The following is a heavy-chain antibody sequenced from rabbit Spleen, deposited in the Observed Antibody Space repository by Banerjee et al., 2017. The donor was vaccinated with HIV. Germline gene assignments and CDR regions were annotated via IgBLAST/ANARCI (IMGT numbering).Heavy chain of an antibody. CDR2: IDPVFGST. V-gene: IGHV1S7*01. J-gene: IGHJ3*01. Sequence: QLTETGGGLVQPGGSLKLSCKASGFDFSSYYMSWVRQAPGKGLEWIGYIDPVFGSTYYASWVNGRFTISSHNAQNTLYLQLNSLTAADTATYFCARDPAYASSSGYNIPYLWGQGTLVTVS. CDR3: ARDPAYASSSGYNIPYL. CDR1: GFDFSSYY. D-gene: IGHD1-1*01.